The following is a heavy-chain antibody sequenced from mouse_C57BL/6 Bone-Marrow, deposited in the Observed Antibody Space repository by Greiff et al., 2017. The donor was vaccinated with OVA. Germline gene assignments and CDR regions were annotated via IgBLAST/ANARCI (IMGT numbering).Heavy chain of an antibody. CDR2: IYPSDSET. D-gene: IGHD1-1*01. CDR3: ARSDGSSYFDY. Sequence: QVQLQQPGAELVRPGSSVKLSCKASGYTFTSYWMDWVKQRPGQGLEWIGNIYPSDSETHYNQKFKDKATLTVDKSSSTAYMQLSSLTSEDSAVYYCARSDGSSYFDYWCQGTTLTVSS. V-gene: IGHV1-61*01. CDR1: GYTFTSYW. J-gene: IGHJ2*01.